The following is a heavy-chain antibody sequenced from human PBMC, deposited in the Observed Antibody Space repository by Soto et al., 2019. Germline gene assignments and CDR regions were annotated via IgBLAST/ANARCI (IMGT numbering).Heavy chain of an antibody. Sequence: QVQLQESGPGLVKPSETLSVTCSVSGVSVSSGSHYWSWIRQSPGKGLEWIGFIYYSGSTNYNPSLKSRVTISVDTSKNQFSLKVTSVTAADTAVYFCARDPLEYSSSHFFDQWGQGTLVTVSS. CDR1: GVSVSSGSHY. D-gene: IGHD6-6*01. V-gene: IGHV4-61*01. J-gene: IGHJ4*02. CDR3: ARDPLEYSSSHFFDQ. CDR2: IYYSGST.